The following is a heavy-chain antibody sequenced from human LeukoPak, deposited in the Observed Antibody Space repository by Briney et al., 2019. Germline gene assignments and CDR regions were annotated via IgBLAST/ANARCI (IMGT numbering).Heavy chain of an antibody. CDR2: IRYDGSNK. Sequence: PGGSLRLSCAASGFTFSSYGMHWVRQAPGKGLEWVAFIRYDGSNKYYADSVKGRLTISRDNSKNTLYLQMNSLRAEDTAVYYCAKVTGYDYVWGSYRNADYWGQGTLVTVSS. J-gene: IGHJ4*02. D-gene: IGHD3-16*02. CDR3: AKVTGYDYVWGSYRNADY. V-gene: IGHV3-30*02. CDR1: GFTFSSYG.